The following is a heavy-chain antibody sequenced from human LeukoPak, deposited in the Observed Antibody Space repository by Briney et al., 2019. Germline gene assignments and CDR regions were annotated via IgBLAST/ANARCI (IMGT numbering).Heavy chain of an antibody. V-gene: IGHV4-61*02. CDR1: GGSISSGSYY. D-gene: IGHD1-26*01. CDR2: IYTSGST. CDR3: ARDVVPGGSYYDY. J-gene: IGHJ4*02. Sequence: SETLSLTCTVSGGSISSGSYYWSWIRQPAGKGLEWIGRIYTSGSTNYNPSLKSRVTISVDTSKNQFSLKLSSVTAADTAVYYCARDVVPGGSYYDYWGQGTLVTVSS.